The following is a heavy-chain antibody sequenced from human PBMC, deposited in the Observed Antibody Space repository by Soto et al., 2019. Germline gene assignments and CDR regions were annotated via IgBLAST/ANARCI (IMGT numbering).Heavy chain of an antibody. V-gene: IGHV4-39*01. CDR2: IYYSGST. CDR3: ARRAIKGNSYGLAVYYYYYYMDV. J-gene: IGHJ6*03. CDR1: GGSISSSSYY. Sequence: SETLSLTCTVSGGSISSSSYYWGWIRQPPGKGLEWIGSIYYSGSTYYNPSLKSRVTISVDTSKNQFSLKLSSVTAADTAVYYCARRAIKGNSYGLAVYYYYYYMDVWGKGTTVTVSS. D-gene: IGHD5-18*01.